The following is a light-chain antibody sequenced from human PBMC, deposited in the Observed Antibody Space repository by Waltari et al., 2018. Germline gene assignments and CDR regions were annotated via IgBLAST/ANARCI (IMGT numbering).Light chain of an antibody. CDR1: SSAVGGYNY. V-gene: IGLV2-11*01. CDR3: CSYAGRYTSVV. CDR2: DAN. J-gene: IGLJ2*01. Sequence: QSALTQPRSVSGSPGQSVTISCTGTSSAVGGYNYVSWYQYHPGKAPKLIIYDANKRPSAVPARCYGANSGDTASLTISVLQAEDEADYYCCSYAGRYTSVVFGGGTKLTVL.